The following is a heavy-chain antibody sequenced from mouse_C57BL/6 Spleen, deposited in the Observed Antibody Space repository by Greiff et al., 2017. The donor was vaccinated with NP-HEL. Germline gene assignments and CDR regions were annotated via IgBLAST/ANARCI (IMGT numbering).Heavy chain of an antibody. D-gene: IGHD1-1*01. Sequence: QVHVKQPGAELVMPGASVKLSCKASGYTFTSYWMHWVKQRPGQGLEWIGEIDPSDSYTNYNQKFKGKSTLTVDKSSSTAYMQLSSLTSEDSAVYYCARLRRYYYAMDYWGQGTSVTVSS. V-gene: IGHV1-69*01. CDR3: ARLRRYYYAMDY. J-gene: IGHJ4*01. CDR2: IDPSDSYT. CDR1: GYTFTSYW.